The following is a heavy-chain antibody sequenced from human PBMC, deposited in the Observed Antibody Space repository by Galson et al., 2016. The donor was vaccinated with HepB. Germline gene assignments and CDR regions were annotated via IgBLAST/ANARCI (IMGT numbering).Heavy chain of an antibody. Sequence: SLRLSCAASGFPVSRDFMAWVRQAPGKGLEWVSLLYAGGGAAFYSDSVKGRFTISRDNSQNTLYLQGSNLRADNTAVYFCATGGRAFYFDHWGQGALVTVSS. D-gene: IGHD3-16*01. CDR3: ATGGRAFYFDH. CDR1: GFPVSRDF. V-gene: IGHV3-53*01. J-gene: IGHJ4*02. CDR2: LYAGGGAA.